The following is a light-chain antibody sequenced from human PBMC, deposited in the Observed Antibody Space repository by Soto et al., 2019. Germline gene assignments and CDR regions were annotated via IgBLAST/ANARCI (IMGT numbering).Light chain of an antibody. J-gene: IGKJ1*01. V-gene: IGKV1-5*01. CDR1: QSISFW. CDR3: QQYNTYSFMRT. CDR2: DAS. Sequence: DLQMTQSPSTLSASVGARVTITCRASQSISFWLAWYQQKPGKAPKLLIYDASRLESGVPSRFSGSGSGTEFTLTISSLQPDDFATYYCQQYNTYSFMRTFGQGTKVDIK.